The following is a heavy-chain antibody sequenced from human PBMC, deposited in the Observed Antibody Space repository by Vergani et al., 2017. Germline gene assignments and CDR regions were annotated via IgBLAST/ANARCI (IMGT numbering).Heavy chain of an antibody. CDR3: ARVGFSDSSGYYNY. D-gene: IGHD3-22*01. V-gene: IGHV1-58*01. CDR1: GFTFTSSA. J-gene: IGHJ4*02. Sequence: QMQLVQSGPEVKKPGTSVKVSCKASGFTFTSSAVQWVRQARGQRLEWIGWIVVGSGNTNYAQKFQERVTITRDMSTSTAYMELSSLRSEDTAVYYCARVGFSDSSGYYNYWGQGTLVTVSS. CDR2: IVVGSGNT.